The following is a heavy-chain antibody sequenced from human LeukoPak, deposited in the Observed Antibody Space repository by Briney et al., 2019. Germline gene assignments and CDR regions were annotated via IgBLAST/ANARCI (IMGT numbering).Heavy chain of an antibody. Sequence: GGSLRLSCAASGFTFSGYSMNWVRQAPGKGLEWVSIISSSSYIYYADSVKGRFTISRDNAKNSLNLQMNTLRAEDTAVYYCARSTDYFYFGMDVWGQGTTVTVSS. CDR2: ISSSSYI. CDR3: ARSTDYFYFGMDV. J-gene: IGHJ6*02. V-gene: IGHV3-21*01. CDR1: GFTFSGYS.